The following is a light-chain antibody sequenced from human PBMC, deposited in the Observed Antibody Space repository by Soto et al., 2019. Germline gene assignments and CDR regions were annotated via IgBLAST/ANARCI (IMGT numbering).Light chain of an antibody. CDR1: QSVSSY. V-gene: IGKV3-11*01. CDR2: DAS. Sequence: EIVLTQSPATLSLSPGERATLSCRASQSVSSYLAWYQQKPGQAPRLLIYDASNRATVIPARFSGSGSGTDFTLTISSLEPEDCAVYYCQQRSNWPRTFGQGTKLEIK. J-gene: IGKJ2*02. CDR3: QQRSNWPRT.